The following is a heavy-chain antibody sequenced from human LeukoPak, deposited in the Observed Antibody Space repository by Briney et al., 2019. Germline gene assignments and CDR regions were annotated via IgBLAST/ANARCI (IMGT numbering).Heavy chain of an antibody. CDR1: GFTFSSYA. CDR3: ARDLSY. J-gene: IGHJ4*02. V-gene: IGHV3-23*01. Sequence: QPGGSLRLSCAASGFTFSSYAMSWVRQAPGKGLEWVSGISASGSDTYYADSVKGRFTISKDSATSTLYLQMNYLRAEDTALYYCARDLSYWGQGTLVTVSS. D-gene: IGHD2/OR15-2a*01. CDR2: ISASGSDT.